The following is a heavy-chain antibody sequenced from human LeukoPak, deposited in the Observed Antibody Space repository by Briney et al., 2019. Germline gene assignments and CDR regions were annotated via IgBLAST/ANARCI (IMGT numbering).Heavy chain of an antibody. CDR2: ISSSGSTI. CDR3: AREIRYGDYAYFHYYGMDV. J-gene: IGHJ6*02. V-gene: IGHV3-48*03. D-gene: IGHD4-17*01. CDR1: GFTFSSYE. Sequence: PGGSLRLSCAASGFTFSSYEMNWVRQAPGKGLEWVSYISSSGSTIYYANSVKGRFTISRDNAKNSLYLQVNSPRAEDTAVYYCAREIRYGDYAYFHYYGMDVWGQGTTVTVSS.